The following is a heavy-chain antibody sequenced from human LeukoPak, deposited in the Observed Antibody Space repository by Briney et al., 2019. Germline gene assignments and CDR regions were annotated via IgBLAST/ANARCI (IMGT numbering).Heavy chain of an antibody. Sequence: QAGGSLRLSCAASGFTFSSHWMHWVRQAPGKGLVWVSRIKGDGSSTSYADSVEGRFTISRDNAKNTLHLQMNSLRAEDTAVYYCVRAGAPYGMDVWGQGTTVTVSS. D-gene: IGHD3-10*01. CDR3: VRAGAPYGMDV. CDR2: IKGDGSST. J-gene: IGHJ6*02. CDR1: GFTFSSHW. V-gene: IGHV3-74*01.